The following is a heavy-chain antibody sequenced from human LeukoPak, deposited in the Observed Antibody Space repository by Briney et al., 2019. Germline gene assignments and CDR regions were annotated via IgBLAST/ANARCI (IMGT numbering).Heavy chain of an antibody. CDR1: GFTFSSYW. CDR2: IKQDGSEK. CDR3: ARGRYGDYFDY. Sequence: GGSLRLSCAASGFTFSSYWMSWVRQAPGKGLEWVANIKQDGSEKYYVDSVKGRFTISRDNAKNSLYLQMNSMRAEDTAVYYCARGRYGDYFDYWGQGTLVTVSS. D-gene: IGHD4/OR15-4a*01. J-gene: IGHJ4*02. V-gene: IGHV3-7*01.